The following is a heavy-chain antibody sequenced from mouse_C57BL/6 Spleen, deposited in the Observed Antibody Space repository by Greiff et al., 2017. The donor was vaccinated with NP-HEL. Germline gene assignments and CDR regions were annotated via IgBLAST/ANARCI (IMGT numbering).Heavy chain of an antibody. J-gene: IGHJ3*01. V-gene: IGHV2-5*01. CDR3: AKSRDGNPGGFAY. CDR2: IWRGGST. CDR1: GFSLTSYG. Sequence: QVQLKQSGPGLVQPSQSLSITCTVSGFSLTSYGVHWVRQSPGKGLEWLGVIWRGGSTDYNAAFMSRLSITKDNSTSQVFFKMNSLQADDTAIYYCAKSRDGNPGGFAYWGQGTLVTVSA. D-gene: IGHD2-1*01.